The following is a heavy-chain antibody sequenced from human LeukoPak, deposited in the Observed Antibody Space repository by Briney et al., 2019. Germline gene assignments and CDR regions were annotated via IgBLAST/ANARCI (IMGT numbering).Heavy chain of an antibody. CDR2: ISAFNGHT. Sequence: SVKVSCKASGYTFTSYGISWVRQAPGQGLEWMGWISAFNGHTNYAQKLQGRVTMTTDTSTSTAYMELSSLRSEDTAVYYCARAYYYDSSGNYMYNWFDPWGQGTLVTVSS. CDR1: GYTFTSYG. J-gene: IGHJ5*02. CDR3: ARAYYYDSSGNYMYNWFDP. D-gene: IGHD3-22*01. V-gene: IGHV1-18*01.